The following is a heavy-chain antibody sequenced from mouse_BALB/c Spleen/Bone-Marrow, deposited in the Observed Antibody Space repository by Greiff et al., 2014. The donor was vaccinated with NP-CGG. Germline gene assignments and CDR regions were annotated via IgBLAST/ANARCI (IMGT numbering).Heavy chain of an antibody. CDR2: ISGYYGDA. CDR1: GYTFTDYA. CDR3: ARSGKVRNAMDY. D-gene: IGHD2-14*01. V-gene: IGHV1S137*01. J-gene: IGHJ4*01. Sequence: QVQLKASGAELVRPGVSVKISCKGSGYTFTDYAIHWVKQSHAKSLEWIGLISGYYGDAIYNQKFKGKATMTVDKSSSTAYMDLARLTSEDSAIYYCARSGKVRNAMDYWGQGTSVTVSS.